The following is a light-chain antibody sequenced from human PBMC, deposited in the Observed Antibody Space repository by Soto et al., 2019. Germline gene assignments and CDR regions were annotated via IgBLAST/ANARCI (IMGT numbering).Light chain of an antibody. V-gene: IGKV3-20*01. Sequence: ILFAQSPGTLFFFAGESPTISCMASRSVTNNYLAWHQQKPGQTHRLLIYGASSRATGIPDRFSGSGSGTDVTLTISRLEPEEFAVYYCQQHGSSPITFGQVTRL. J-gene: IGKJ5*01. CDR2: GAS. CDR1: RSVTNNY. CDR3: QQHGSSPIT.